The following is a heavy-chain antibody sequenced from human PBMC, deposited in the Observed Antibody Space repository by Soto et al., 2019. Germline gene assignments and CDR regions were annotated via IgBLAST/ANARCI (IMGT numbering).Heavy chain of an antibody. J-gene: IGHJ6*02. CDR3: ASDRRRESVYYGMDV. Sequence: QVQLVQSGAEVKKPGSSVKVSCKASGGTFSSYAISWVRQAPGQGLEWMGGIIPIFGTANYAQKFQGRVTITADESXSKAYMELSSLSSEDTAVYYCASDRRRESVYYGMDVWGQGTTVTVSS. CDR2: IIPIFGTA. V-gene: IGHV1-69*12. CDR1: GGTFSSYA. D-gene: IGHD3-10*01.